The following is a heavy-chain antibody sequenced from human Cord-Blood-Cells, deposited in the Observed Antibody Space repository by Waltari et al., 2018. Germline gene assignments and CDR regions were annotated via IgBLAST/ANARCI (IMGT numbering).Heavy chain of an antibody. CDR2: IYSGGST. CDR3: AREGGSYYFDY. J-gene: IGHJ4*02. CDR1: GFTVRRNY. D-gene: IGHD1-26*01. V-gene: IGHV3-66*01. Sequence: EVQLVESGGDLVQPGGSLRLPCAASGFTVRRNYISRVRQAPGKGLGWVSVIYSGGSTYYADSVKGRFTISRDNSKNTLYLQMNSLRAEDTAVYYCAREGGSYYFDYWGQGTLVTVSS.